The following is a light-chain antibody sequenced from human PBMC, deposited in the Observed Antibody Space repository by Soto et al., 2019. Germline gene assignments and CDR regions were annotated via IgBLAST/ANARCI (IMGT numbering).Light chain of an antibody. CDR1: QSVSSD. V-gene: IGKV3-15*01. CDR2: GAS. Sequence: EIVMTQSPATLSLSPGERATLSCRASQSVSSDLAWYQQKPGQAPRLLIYGASTRATGIPARFSGSGSGTEFTLTISSLQSEDFAVYYCQQYNYLPYTLGQGTKVDI. J-gene: IGKJ2*01. CDR3: QQYNYLPYT.